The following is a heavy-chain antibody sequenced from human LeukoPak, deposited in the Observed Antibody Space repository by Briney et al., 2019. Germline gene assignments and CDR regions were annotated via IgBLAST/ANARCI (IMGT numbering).Heavy chain of an antibody. V-gene: IGHV1-69*01. CDR3: ASVLGYCSGGSCYETYSDMDV. Sequence: SVKVSCKASGGTFSSYAMSWVRQAPGQGLEWLGGIIPIFGTANYAEKFQGRVTITADESTSTAYMEMNSLRSEDSAVYYCASVLGYCSGGSCYETYSDMDVWGKGTTVTVSS. CDR1: GGTFSSYA. CDR2: IIPIFGTA. D-gene: IGHD2-15*01. J-gene: IGHJ6*03.